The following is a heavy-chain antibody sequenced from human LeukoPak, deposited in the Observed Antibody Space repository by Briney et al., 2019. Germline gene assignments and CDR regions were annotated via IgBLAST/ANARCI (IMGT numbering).Heavy chain of an antibody. CDR2: INPGGGST. V-gene: IGHV1-46*01. Sequence: ASVKVSCKASGYTFTSYYMHWVRQAPGQGLEWMGIINPGGGSTSYAQKFQGRVTMTRDTSTSTVYMELSSLRSEDTAVYYCARDRGYCSGGSCYPDYWGQGTLVTVSS. D-gene: IGHD2-15*01. CDR3: ARDRGYCSGGSCYPDY. J-gene: IGHJ4*02. CDR1: GYTFTSYY.